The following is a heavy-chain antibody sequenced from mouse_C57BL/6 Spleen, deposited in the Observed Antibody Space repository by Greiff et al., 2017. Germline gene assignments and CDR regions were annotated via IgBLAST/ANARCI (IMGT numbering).Heavy chain of an antibody. Sequence: QVQLQQPGAELVMPGASVKLSCKASGYTFTSYWMHWVKQRPGQGLEWIGEIDPSDSYTNYNQKFKGKSTLTVDKSSSTAYMQLSSLTSEDSAVYYCARSSSGHYCDYWGQGTTLTVSS. D-gene: IGHD3-2*02. V-gene: IGHV1-69*01. CDR3: ARSSSGHYCDY. CDR2: IDPSDSYT. J-gene: IGHJ2*01. CDR1: GYTFTSYW.